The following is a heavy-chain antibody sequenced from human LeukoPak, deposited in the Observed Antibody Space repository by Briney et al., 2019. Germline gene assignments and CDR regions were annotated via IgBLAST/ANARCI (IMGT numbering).Heavy chain of an antibody. J-gene: IGHJ4*02. CDR1: GGTFSSSA. Sequence: GASVKVSCKASGGTFSSSAISWVRQAPRQGLEWMGGIIPIFGTANYAQKFQGRVTITADKSTSTAYMELSSLRSEDTAVYYCARDEDRYDSSGYYVYWGQGTLVTVSS. CDR3: ARDEDRYDSSGYYVY. D-gene: IGHD3-22*01. V-gene: IGHV1-69*06. CDR2: IIPIFGTA.